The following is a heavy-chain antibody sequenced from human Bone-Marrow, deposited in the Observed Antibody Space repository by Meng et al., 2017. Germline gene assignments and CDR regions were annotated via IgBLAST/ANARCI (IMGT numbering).Heavy chain of an antibody. CDR2: INHSGST. Sequence: SETLSLTCAVYGGTFSGYYWSWIRQPPGKGLEWIGEINHSGSTNYNPSLESRVTISVDTYKSQFSLKVSSVTAADTAVYYCARGLSAMVTAYYYGMDVWGQGTAVTVSS. CDR1: GGTFSGYY. CDR3: ARGLSAMVTAYYYGMDV. D-gene: IGHD5-18*01. J-gene: IGHJ6*02. V-gene: IGHV4-34*01.